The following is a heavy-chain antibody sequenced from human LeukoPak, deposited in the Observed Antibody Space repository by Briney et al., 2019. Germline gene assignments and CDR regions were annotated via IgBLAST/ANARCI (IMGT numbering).Heavy chain of an antibody. CDR1: GLTLSNFW. V-gene: IGHV3-74*01. Sequence: GGSLRLSCAASGLTLSNFWMHWVRQVPGKGLVWVSRISPDGSKNIYADFVKGRFIISRDNAKNALYLQMSSLRAEDTAMYYCASQGGYWGQGTLVAVSS. J-gene: IGHJ4*02. D-gene: IGHD3-16*01. CDR2: ISPDGSKN. CDR3: ASQGGY.